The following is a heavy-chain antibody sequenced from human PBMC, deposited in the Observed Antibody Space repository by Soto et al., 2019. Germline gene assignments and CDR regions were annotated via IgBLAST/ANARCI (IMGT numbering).Heavy chain of an antibody. V-gene: IGHV4-59*01. CDR1: GGSINGYY. J-gene: IGHJ5*02. CDR3: ARHVIAAAGTASSVGWFDP. Sequence: PSETLSLTCTVSGGSINGYYWSWIRQPPGRGLEWIGYVHYSGSTNYNPSLRSRVTISVDTSKNQFSLKLSSVTAADTAMYYCARHVIAAAGTASSVGWFDPWGQGTLVTVSS. D-gene: IGHD6-13*01. CDR2: VHYSGST.